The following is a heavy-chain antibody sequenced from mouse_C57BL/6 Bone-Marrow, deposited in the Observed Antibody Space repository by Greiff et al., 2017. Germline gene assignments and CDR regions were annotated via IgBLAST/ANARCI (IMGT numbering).Heavy chain of an antibody. V-gene: IGHV1-52*01. Sequence: QVQLQQPGAELVRPGSSVKLSCKASGYTFTSYWMHWVKQRPIQGLEWIGNIDPSDSETHYNQKFKDKATLTVDKSSSTAYMQLSSLTSEDSAVYYCARSNNYGNPFAYWGQGTLVTVSA. D-gene: IGHD1-1*01. CDR2: IDPSDSET. J-gene: IGHJ3*01. CDR3: ARSNNYGNPFAY. CDR1: GYTFTSYW.